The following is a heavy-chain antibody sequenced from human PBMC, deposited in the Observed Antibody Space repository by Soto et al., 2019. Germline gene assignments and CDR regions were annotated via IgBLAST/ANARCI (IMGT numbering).Heavy chain of an antibody. CDR2: ISYDGSNK. CDR1: GFTFSSYG. V-gene: IGHV3-30*18. CDR3: AKDLFPEVLRFLDPPAY. J-gene: IGHJ4*02. D-gene: IGHD3-3*01. Sequence: AGSLRLSCAASGFTFSSYGMHWVRQAPGKGLEWVAVISYDGSNKYYADSVKGRFTISRDNSKNTLYLQMNSLRAEDTAVYYCAKDLFPEVLRFLDPPAYWGQGTLVTVSS.